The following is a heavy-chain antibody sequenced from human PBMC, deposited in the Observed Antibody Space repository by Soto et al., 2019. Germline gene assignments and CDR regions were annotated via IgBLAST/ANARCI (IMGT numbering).Heavy chain of an antibody. CDR1: GGTFNSYS. CDR3: AALASGGVLDILAARPLGWFDP. D-gene: IGHD6-6*01. V-gene: IGHV1-69*06. Sequence: GASVKVSCKASGGTFNSYSINWVRQAPGQGLEWMGGMIPILGTANYAQKFQGRVTITADKSTSTAYMELSTLRSEDTAMYYCAALASGGVLDILAARPLGWFDPWGQGTLVTVSS. J-gene: IGHJ5*02. CDR2: MIPILGTA.